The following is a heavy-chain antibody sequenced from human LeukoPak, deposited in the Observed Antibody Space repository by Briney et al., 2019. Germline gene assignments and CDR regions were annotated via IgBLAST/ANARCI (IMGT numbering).Heavy chain of an antibody. V-gene: IGHV1-18*01. CDR2: ISAYNGNT. D-gene: IGHD1-14*01. Sequence: ASVKVSCKASGYTFTSYGISWVRQAPGQGLEWMGWISAYNGNTNYAQKLQGRVTMTTDTSTSTAYMELRSLRSDDTAVYYCARGVNHPPKYYYYGMDVWGQGTTVTVSS. CDR1: GYTFTSYG. J-gene: IGHJ6*02. CDR3: ARGVNHPPKYYYYGMDV.